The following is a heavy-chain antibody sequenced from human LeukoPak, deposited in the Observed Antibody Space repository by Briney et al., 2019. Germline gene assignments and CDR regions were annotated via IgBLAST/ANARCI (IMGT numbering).Heavy chain of an antibody. J-gene: IGHJ4*02. CDR3: ARAYYDSSGYYYVYFDY. V-gene: IGHV3-7*01. CDR2: IKHDGSEK. Sequence: GGSLRLSCAASGFTFSTYWMSWGRQAPGEGLEWVSNIKHDGSEKYYVASVKGRFTISRNNAKSSLFLQMNSLRAEDKAVYYCARAYYDSSGYYYVYFDYWGRGTLVTVSS. D-gene: IGHD3-22*01. CDR1: GFTFSTYW.